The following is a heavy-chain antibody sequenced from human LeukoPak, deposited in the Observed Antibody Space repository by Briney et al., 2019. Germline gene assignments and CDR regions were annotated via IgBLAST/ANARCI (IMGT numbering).Heavy chain of an antibody. D-gene: IGHD2-15*01. CDR3: AREEVVGMDV. V-gene: IGHV3-74*01. CDR1: GFTFSTYW. J-gene: IGHJ6*02. Sequence: GGSLRLSCAASGFTFSTYWMHWVRQAPGKGVVWVSRINSDGSSTTHADSVKGRFTISRDNAKKTLHLQMNSLRAEDTAVYYCAREEVVGMDVWGQGTTVTVSS. CDR2: INSDGSST.